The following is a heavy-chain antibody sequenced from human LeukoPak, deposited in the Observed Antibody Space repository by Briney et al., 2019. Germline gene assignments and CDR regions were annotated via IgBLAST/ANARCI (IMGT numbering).Heavy chain of an antibody. CDR2: IYYSGST. J-gene: IGHJ4*02. V-gene: IGHV4-61*01. CDR3: ARVPYYYNSGGTY. CDR1: GGSVNSGSYC. D-gene: IGHD3-22*01. Sequence: PSETLSLTCTVSGGSVNSGSYCWSWIRQPPGKGLEWIGYIYYSGSTNYNPSLKSRVTISVDTSKNQFSLKLSSVTAADTAVYYCARVPYYYNSGGTYWGQGTLVTVSS.